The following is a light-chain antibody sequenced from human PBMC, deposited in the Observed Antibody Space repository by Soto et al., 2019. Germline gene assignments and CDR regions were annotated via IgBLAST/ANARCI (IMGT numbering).Light chain of an antibody. Sequence: DIQVTQSPSSLSASVGDRVTLTCRASQSITNYLNWYQQKPGKAPKLLTYDASTMPSGVPSRFIGSGSGTDFTLTISSLQPEDFATYYCQQSHSTPRTFGQGTRVDIK. CDR1: QSITNY. J-gene: IGKJ1*01. V-gene: IGKV1-39*01. CDR2: DAS. CDR3: QQSHSTPRT.